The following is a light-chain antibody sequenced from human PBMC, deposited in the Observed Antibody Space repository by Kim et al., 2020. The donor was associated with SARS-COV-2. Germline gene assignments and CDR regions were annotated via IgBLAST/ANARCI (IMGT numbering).Light chain of an antibody. Sequence: DIQMTQSPSTLSASVGDRVTITCRASQSISSWLAWYQQKLGKAPKLLIYDASSLKSGVPSRFGGSGSGTEFTLTISSLQPDDFATYYCQQYNGHFGGGTKVDIK. J-gene: IGKJ4*01. CDR3: QQYNGH. CDR2: DAS. CDR1: QSISSW. V-gene: IGKV1-5*01.